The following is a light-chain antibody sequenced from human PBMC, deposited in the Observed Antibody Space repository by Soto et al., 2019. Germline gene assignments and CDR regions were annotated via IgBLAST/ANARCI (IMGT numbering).Light chain of an antibody. CDR3: SLYISGSTYV. CDR1: SSDIGSYNH. V-gene: IGLV2-14*03. Sequence: QSVLTQPASVSGSPGQSITISCSGTSSDIGSYNHVAWYQQFPGKSPKLMIYAVNTRPSGVPDRFSGSKSGSTASLTISGLQAEDEADYYCSLYISGSTYVFGTGTKVTVL. CDR2: AVN. J-gene: IGLJ1*01.